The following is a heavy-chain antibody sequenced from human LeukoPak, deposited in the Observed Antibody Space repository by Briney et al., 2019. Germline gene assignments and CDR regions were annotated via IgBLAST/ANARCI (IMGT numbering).Heavy chain of an antibody. V-gene: IGHV3-33*01. D-gene: IGHD6-19*01. Sequence: PGGSLRLSCAASGFTFSNYGMHWVRQAPGKGLEWVALIWFDGRNKFHADSVKGRFTISRDNSKNTLFLQMNSLRAEDTAVYYCAREWGPIAVSGGPGYWGQRALVTVSS. CDR1: GFTFSNYG. CDR3: AREWGPIAVSGGPGY. CDR2: IWFDGRNK. J-gene: IGHJ4*02.